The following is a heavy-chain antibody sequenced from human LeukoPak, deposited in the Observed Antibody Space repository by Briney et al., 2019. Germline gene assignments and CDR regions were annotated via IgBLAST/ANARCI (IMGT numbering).Heavy chain of an antibody. CDR1: GGSISSSSYY. Sequence: SETLSLTFTVSGGSISSSSYYWGWIRQPPGKGLEWIGSIYYSGSTYYNPSLKSRVTISVDTSKNQFSLKLSSVTAADTAVYYCARPFTYGDYEDYWGQGTLVTVSS. V-gene: IGHV4-39*07. J-gene: IGHJ4*02. D-gene: IGHD4-17*01. CDR2: IYYSGST. CDR3: ARPFTYGDYEDY.